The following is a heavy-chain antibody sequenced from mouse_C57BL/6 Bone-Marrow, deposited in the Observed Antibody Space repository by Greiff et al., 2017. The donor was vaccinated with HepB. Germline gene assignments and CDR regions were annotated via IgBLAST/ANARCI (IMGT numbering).Heavy chain of an antibody. CDR1: GYTFTSYW. V-gene: IGHV1-69*01. CDR3: ASRGTYYYGSSYEYFDV. J-gene: IGHJ1*03. CDR2: IDPSDSYT. D-gene: IGHD1-1*01. Sequence: QVQLQQPGAELVMPGASVKLSCKASGYTFTSYWMHWVKQRPGQGLEWIGEIDPSDSYTNYNQKFKGKSTLTVDKSSSTAYMQLSSLTSEDSAVYYWASRGTYYYGSSYEYFDVWGTGTTVTVSS.